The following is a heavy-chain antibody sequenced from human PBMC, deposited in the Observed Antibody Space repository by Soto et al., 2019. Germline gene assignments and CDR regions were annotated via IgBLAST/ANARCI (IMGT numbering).Heavy chain of an antibody. Sequence: PGGSLRLSCAASGFTFSSYAMHWVRQAPGKGLEWVAVISYDGSNKYYADSVKGRFTISRDNSKNTLYLQMNSLRAEDTAVYYCARVPLGQQLVGVVDYWGQGTLVTV. CDR3: ARVPLGQQLVGVVDY. J-gene: IGHJ4*02. V-gene: IGHV3-30-3*01. CDR1: GFTFSSYA. CDR2: ISYDGSNK. D-gene: IGHD6-13*01.